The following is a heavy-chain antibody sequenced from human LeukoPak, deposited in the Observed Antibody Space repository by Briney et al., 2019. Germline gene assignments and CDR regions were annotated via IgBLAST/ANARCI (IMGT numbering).Heavy chain of an antibody. J-gene: IGHJ3*02. CDR3: ARERITMVRGKHQDAFDI. Sequence: GGSLRLSCAAPGFTFSSYLMHWVRQAPGKGLERVAVISYDGSNKYYADSVKGRFTISRDNSKNTLYLQMNSLRAEDTAVYYCARERITMVRGKHQDAFDIWGQGTMVTVSS. D-gene: IGHD3-10*01. V-gene: IGHV3-30*04. CDR1: GFTFSSYL. CDR2: ISYDGSNK.